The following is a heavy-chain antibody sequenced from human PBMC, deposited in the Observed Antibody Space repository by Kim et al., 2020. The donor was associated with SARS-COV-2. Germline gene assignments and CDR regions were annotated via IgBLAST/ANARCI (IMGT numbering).Heavy chain of an antibody. CDR2: GST. J-gene: IGHJ4*02. V-gene: IGHV4-59*01. Sequence: GSTRYTPSLHSRVSISVDTSRNQFSLRLTSMPAADTAVYYCVRDGSSWYYVWGQGTLVAVSS. CDR3: VRDGSSWYYV. D-gene: IGHD6-13*01.